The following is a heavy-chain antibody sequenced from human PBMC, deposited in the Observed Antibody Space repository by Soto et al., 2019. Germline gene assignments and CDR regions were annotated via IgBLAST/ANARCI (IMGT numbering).Heavy chain of an antibody. D-gene: IGHD3-10*01. J-gene: IGHJ6*02. CDR1: GFTFSSYW. Sequence: PGGSLRLSCAASGFTFSSYWMSWVRQAPGKGLEWVANIKQDGSEKYYVDSVKGRFTISRDNAKNSLYLQMNSLRAEDTAVYYCARDPVRGDYYYYGMDVWGQGTTVTVSS. V-gene: IGHV3-7*05. CDR3: ARDPVRGDYYYYGMDV. CDR2: IKQDGSEK.